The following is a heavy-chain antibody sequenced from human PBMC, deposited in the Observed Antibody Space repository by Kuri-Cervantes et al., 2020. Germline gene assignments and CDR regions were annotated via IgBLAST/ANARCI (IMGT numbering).Heavy chain of an antibody. D-gene: IGHD1-26*01. CDR3: AKDSLQRWSYEGGYFDY. Sequence: GGSLRLSCAASGFTFSNYGTHWVRQSPGKGLEWLAFIRFDGSNTYYVDSVKGRFTISRDNSKSMLYLQMNSLRPEDTAVYHCAKDSLQRWSYEGGYFDYWGQGTLVTVSS. V-gene: IGHV3-30*02. CDR1: GFTFSNYG. J-gene: IGHJ4*02. CDR2: IRFDGSNT.